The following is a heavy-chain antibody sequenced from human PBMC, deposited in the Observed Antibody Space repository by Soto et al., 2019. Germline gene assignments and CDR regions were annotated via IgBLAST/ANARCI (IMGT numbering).Heavy chain of an antibody. V-gene: IGHV3-33*01. D-gene: IGHD3-10*01. Sequence: QVPLVESGGGVVQPGMSLRLSCAASEFTFSNYGMHWVRQAPGKGLEWVAVILNDGSNRYHADSVKDRFTISRDNSKNTLYLQMNSLRAEETAVYYCARDDEYSGNGMDVWGQGTTVTVS. CDR2: ILNDGSNR. J-gene: IGHJ6*02. CDR3: ARDDEYSGNGMDV. CDR1: EFTFSNYG.